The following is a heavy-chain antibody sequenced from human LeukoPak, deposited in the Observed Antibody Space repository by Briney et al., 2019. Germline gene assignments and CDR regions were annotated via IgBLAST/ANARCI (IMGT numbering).Heavy chain of an antibody. CDR2: ISVSGTT. J-gene: IGHJ6*02. V-gene: IGHV3-48*04. D-gene: IGHD3-10*01. CDR1: GFIFTSYT. CDR3: AITMVWGPIDYYYGVDV. Sequence: GGSLRLSCAASGFIFTSYTMNWVRQAPGKGPEWISFISVSGTTDCPDSVKGRFTISRDNAKNSLYLQMNSLRAEDTAVYYCAITMVWGPIDYYYGVDVWGQGTTVTVSS.